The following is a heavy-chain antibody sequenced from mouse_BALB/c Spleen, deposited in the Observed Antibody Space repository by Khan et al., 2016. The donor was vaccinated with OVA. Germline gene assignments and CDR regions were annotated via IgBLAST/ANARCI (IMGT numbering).Heavy chain of an antibody. CDR3: VRDYWDVFAY. CDR1: GFNIKDTY. D-gene: IGHD4-1*01. CDR2: IDPANGNT. J-gene: IGHJ3*01. V-gene: IGHV14-3*02. Sequence: EVQLQQSGAELVKPGASVKLSCTASGFNIKDTYMHWVKQRPEQGLEWIGRIDPANGNTKCDPKFQGKATITADTSSNTAYLQLSSLTTEDNAVYYGVRDYWDVFAYWGQGTLVTVSA.